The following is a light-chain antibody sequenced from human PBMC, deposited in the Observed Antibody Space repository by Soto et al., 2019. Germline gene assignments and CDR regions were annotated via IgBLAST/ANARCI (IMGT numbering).Light chain of an antibody. J-gene: IGKJ1*01. CDR3: LQYHYWPWT. CDR2: DAS. Sequence: DIVFTQPPVTLSLSPGEIFSLSFWASQSVTNKLAWYQQRPGQPPRLLLYDASTRATGVPATFSGSGSGTDFTLTISSLQSEDLGVYYCLQYHYWPWTFGQGTKVDIK. V-gene: IGKV3-15*01. CDR1: QSVTNK.